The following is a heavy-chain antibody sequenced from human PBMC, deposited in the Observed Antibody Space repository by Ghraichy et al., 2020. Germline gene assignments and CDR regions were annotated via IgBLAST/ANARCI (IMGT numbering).Heavy chain of an antibody. Sequence: SETLSLTRAVSGGSISSGGYSWSWIRQPPGKGLEWIGYIYHSGSTYYNPSLKSRVTISVDRSKNQFSLKLSSVTAADTAVYYCARGITGTIQDDAFDIWGQGTMVTVSS. D-gene: IGHD1-7*01. V-gene: IGHV4-30-2*01. CDR3: ARGITGTIQDDAFDI. CDR2: IYHSGST. CDR1: GGSISSGGYS. J-gene: IGHJ3*02.